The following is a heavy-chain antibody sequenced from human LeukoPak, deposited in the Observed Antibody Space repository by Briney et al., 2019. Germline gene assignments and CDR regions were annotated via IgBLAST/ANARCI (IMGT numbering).Heavy chain of an antibody. CDR3: ARLVVGPTPYDY. J-gene: IGHJ4*02. CDR2: ISSASRSI. CDR1: GFTFSSYN. D-gene: IGHD1-26*01. Sequence: PGGSPRLSCAASGFTFSSYNMNWVRQAPGKGLEWVSYISSASRSIYYADSVKGRFTISRDNAKDSLYLQMNSLRAEDTAVYYCARLVVGPTPYDYWGQGTLVTVSS. V-gene: IGHV3-48*01.